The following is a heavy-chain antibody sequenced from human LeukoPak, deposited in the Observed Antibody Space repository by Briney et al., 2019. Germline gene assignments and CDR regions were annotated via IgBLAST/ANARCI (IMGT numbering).Heavy chain of an antibody. J-gene: IGHJ4*02. D-gene: IGHD4-23*01. V-gene: IGHV3-74*01. CDR2: INSDGSST. CDR1: GFSFNTYS. CDR3: ARETTVVTPFDY. Sequence: GGSLRLSCAASGFSFNTYSMTWVRQAPGKGLVWVSRINSDGSSTSYADSVKGRFTISRDNAKNTLYLQMNSLRAEDTAVYYCARETTVVTPFDYWGQGTLVTVSS.